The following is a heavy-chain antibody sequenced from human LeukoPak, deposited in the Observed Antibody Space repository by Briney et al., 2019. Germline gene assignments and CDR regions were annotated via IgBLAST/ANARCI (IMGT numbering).Heavy chain of an antibody. J-gene: IGHJ4*02. V-gene: IGHV4-4*07. CDR1: GGSISSYY. CDR2: IYTSGST. D-gene: IGHD6-13*01. CDR3: ARDTPIAAAGSYYFDY. Sequence: PSETLSLTCTASGGSISSYYWSWIRQPAGKGLEWIGRIYTSGSTNYNPSLKSRVTMSVDTSKNQFSLKLSSVTAADTAVYHCARDTPIAAAGSYYFDYWGQGTLVTVSS.